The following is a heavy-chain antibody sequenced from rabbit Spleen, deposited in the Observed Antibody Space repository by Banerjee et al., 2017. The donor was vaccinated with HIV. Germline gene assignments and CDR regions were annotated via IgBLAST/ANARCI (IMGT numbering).Heavy chain of an antibody. Sequence: QSLEESGGGLVQPGGSLKLSCKASGFDFSSYGVSWVRQAPGKGLEWIACIDVVKSGTAYYANWAKGRFTISKTSSTTVTLQMTSLTAADTATYFCARDAAGREDFNLWGPGTLVTVS. CDR1: GFDFSSYG. V-gene: IGHV1S40*01. J-gene: IGHJ4*01. CDR3: ARDAAGREDFNL. D-gene: IGHD4-2*01. CDR2: IDVVKSGTA.